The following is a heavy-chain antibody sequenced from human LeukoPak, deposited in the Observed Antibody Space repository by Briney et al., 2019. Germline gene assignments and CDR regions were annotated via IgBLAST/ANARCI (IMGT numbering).Heavy chain of an antibody. CDR2: IYYSGST. J-gene: IGHJ3*02. Sequence: SETLSLTCTVSGGSISSSSYYWGWIRQPPGKGLEWIGSIYYSGSTYYNPSLKSRVTISVDTSKNQFSLKLSSVTAADTAVYYCASRITIFGVPYAFDIWGQGTMVTVSS. V-gene: IGHV4-39*07. D-gene: IGHD3-3*01. CDR3: ASRITIFGVPYAFDI. CDR1: GGSISSSSYY.